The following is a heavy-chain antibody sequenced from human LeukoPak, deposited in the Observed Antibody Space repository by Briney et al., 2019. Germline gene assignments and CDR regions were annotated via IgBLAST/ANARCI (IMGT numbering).Heavy chain of an antibody. D-gene: IGHD3-22*01. J-gene: IGHJ4*02. CDR3: ARELPPVVNFYFDS. CDR1: GFTFSSYG. Sequence: GGSLRLSCAASGFTFSSYGMYWVRQAPGKGLEWVAVISYDGSNKYYADSVKGRFTISRDNSKNTLYLQMNSLRAEDTAVYYCARELPPVVNFYFDSWGQGTLVTVSS. V-gene: IGHV3-30*03. CDR2: ISYDGSNK.